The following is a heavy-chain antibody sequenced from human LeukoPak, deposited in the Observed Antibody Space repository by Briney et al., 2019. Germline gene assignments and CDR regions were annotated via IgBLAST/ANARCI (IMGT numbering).Heavy chain of an antibody. J-gene: IGHJ4*02. V-gene: IGHV3-21*01. CDR3: VRDGEAPSGTRHFDC. CDR1: GFTVRGYS. D-gene: IGHD6-13*01. CDR2: IDRTSAYI. Sequence: PGGSLRLSCSASGFTVRGYSMNWVRQAPGKGLAWVASIDRTSAYIYYADAVRGRFTISRDNADNPLYLQMNSLRADDPAVYYCVRDGEAPSGTRHFDCWGQGTLVTVSS.